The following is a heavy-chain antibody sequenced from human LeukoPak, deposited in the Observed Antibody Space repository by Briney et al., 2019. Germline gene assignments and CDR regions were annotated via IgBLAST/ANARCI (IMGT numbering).Heavy chain of an antibody. D-gene: IGHD6-6*01. CDR3: ARWPYSSSYYFDY. J-gene: IGHJ4*02. Sequence: GGSLRLSCAASGLTFSSYSMNWVRQAPGKGLAWDSSISSSSSYIYYADSVKGRFTISRDNAKNSLYLQMNSLRAEDTAVYYCARWPYSSSYYFDYWGQGTLVTVSS. V-gene: IGHV3-21*01. CDR1: GLTFSSYS. CDR2: ISSSSSYI.